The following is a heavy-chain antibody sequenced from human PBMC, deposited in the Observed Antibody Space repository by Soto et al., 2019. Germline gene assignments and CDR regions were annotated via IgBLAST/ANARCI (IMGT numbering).Heavy chain of an antibody. CDR2: IYYSGST. Sequence: ETLSLTCTVSGGSISSYYWSWIRQPPGKGLEWIGYIYYSGSTNYNPSLKSRVTISVVTSKNQFSLKLSSVTAADTAVYYCARGWEPKYYYYYYGMDVWGQGTTVTVSS. D-gene: IGHD1-26*01. V-gene: IGHV4-59*01. CDR3: ARGWEPKYYYYYYGMDV. J-gene: IGHJ6*02. CDR1: GGSISSYY.